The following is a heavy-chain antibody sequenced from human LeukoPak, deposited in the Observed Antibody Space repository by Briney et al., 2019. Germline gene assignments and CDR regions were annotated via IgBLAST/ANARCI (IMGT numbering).Heavy chain of an antibody. CDR3: ARGFCSSTNCYRYLDY. CDR2: IYSGGSA. J-gene: IGHJ4*02. CDR1: GFTVSSNY. Sequence: TGGSLRLSCAASGFTVSSNYMSWVRQAPGKGLEWASVIYSGGSAFYADSVKGRFTISRDNSKNTLYFQMNSLRAEDTAVYYCARGFCSSTNCYRYLDYWGQGTLVTVSS. D-gene: IGHD2-2*01. V-gene: IGHV3-53*01.